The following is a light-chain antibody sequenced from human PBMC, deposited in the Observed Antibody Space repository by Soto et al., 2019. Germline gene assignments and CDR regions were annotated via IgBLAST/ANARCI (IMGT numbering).Light chain of an antibody. CDR3: CSYAGSSTDVV. V-gene: IGLV2-23*01. CDR2: AGS. CDR1: SSDVGSYNL. Sequence: QSVLTQPASVSGSPGQSITISCTGTSSDVGSYNLVSWYQQHPGKAPKLMIYAGSKRPSGVSNRFSGSKSGNTASLTISGLKAEAEADYYCCSYAGSSTDVVFGGGTKITVL. J-gene: IGLJ2*01.